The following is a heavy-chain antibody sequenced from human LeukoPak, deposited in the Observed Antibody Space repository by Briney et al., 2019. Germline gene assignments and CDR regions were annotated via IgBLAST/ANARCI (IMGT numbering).Heavy chain of an antibody. CDR3: ARAGCSSTSCYNYFDY. D-gene: IGHD2-2*02. CDR1: GGSFSGYY. J-gene: IGHJ4*02. CDR2: INHSGST. V-gene: IGHV4-34*01. Sequence: SETLSLTCAVYGGSFSGYYWSWIRQPPGKGLEWIGEINHSGSTNYNPSLKSRVTISVDTSKNQFSLKLSSVTAADTAVYYCARAGCSSTSCYNYFDYWGQGTLVTVSS.